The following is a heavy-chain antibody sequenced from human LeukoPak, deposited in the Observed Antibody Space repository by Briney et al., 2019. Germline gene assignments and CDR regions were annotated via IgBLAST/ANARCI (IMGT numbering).Heavy chain of an antibody. Sequence: PSETLSLTCTVSGGSISTGSYYWNWIRQPAGKGLEWIGRIYTSGSTNYNPSLKSRVTMSVDTSKNQFSLKLSSVTAADTAVYYCAREGPGYSINYYYMDVWGKGTTVTISS. CDR3: AREGPGYSINYYYMDV. D-gene: IGHD2-15*01. CDR2: IYTSGST. V-gene: IGHV4-61*02. J-gene: IGHJ6*03. CDR1: GGSISTGSYY.